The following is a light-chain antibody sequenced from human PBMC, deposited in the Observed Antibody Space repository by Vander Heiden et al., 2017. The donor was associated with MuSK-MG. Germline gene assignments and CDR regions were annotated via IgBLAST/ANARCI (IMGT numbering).Light chain of an antibody. CDR3: KQYYTTPA. Sequence: DIVMTQSPDSLAVSLGERATINCKSSQSVLYSSNNKNYLAWYQQKPGQPPKLLIYWASTRESGVPDRFSGSGSGTDFTLTISSLQAEDVALYYCKQYYTTPAFGQGTKVEIK. V-gene: IGKV4-1*01. CDR2: WAS. CDR1: QSVLYSSNNKNY. J-gene: IGKJ1*01.